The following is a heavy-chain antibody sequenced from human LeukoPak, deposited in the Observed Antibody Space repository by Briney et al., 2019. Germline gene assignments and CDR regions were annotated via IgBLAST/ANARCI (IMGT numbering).Heavy chain of an antibody. D-gene: IGHD3-16*01. Sequence: PGGSLRLSCAASGFTFSSYSMNWVRQAPVKEVEWVSSISSSSSYIYYADSVKGRFTISRDNAKNSLYLQMNSLRAEDTAVYYCARDHPSPTLGYYYGMDVWGQGTTVTVSS. V-gene: IGHV3-21*01. J-gene: IGHJ6*02. CDR3: ARDHPSPTLGYYYGMDV. CDR2: ISSSSSYI. CDR1: GFTFSSYS.